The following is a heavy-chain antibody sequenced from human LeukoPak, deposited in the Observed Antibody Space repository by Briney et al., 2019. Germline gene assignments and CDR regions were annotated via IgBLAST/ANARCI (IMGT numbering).Heavy chain of an antibody. CDR3: ARRVHSSSWSSYFDY. CDR1: GFTVSSNY. D-gene: IGHD6-13*01. J-gene: IGHJ4*02. Sequence: NTGGSLRLSCAASGFTVSSNYMSWVRQAPGRGLEWIGSIHYSGSTSSNPSLRSRVTISVDKSKNQFSLKLSSVTAADTAVYYCARRVHSSSWSSYFDYWGQETLVTVSS. CDR2: IHYSGST. V-gene: IGHV4-59*02.